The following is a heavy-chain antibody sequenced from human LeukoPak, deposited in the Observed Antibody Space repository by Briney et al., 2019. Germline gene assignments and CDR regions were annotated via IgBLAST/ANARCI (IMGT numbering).Heavy chain of an antibody. V-gene: IGHV1-8*01. CDR2: INPKNGKT. CDR3: ARKLSGYSSTWYPDY. D-gene: IGHD6-13*01. Sequence: ASVKVSCTTSGYIFTSYDINWVRQAPGQGLEWVGYINPKNGKTGYAQKFQGRVTMTTDTSTTTAFMELNSLRYDDTAVYYCARKLSGYSSTWYPDYWGQGTLVTVSS. CDR1: GYIFTSYD. J-gene: IGHJ4*02.